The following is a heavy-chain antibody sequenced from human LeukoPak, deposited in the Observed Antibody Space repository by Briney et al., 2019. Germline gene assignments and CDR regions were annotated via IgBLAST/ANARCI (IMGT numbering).Heavy chain of an antibody. CDR3: AKRRAVTGTTHFDC. CDR1: GFTSSSYG. Sequence: GGSPRLSCAASGFTSSSYGMSWVRQAPGKGLEWVSAISGSGGDTYYADSVKGRFTISRDNSKSTLYLQMNSLRADDTAVCYCAKRRAVTGTTHFDCWGQGVLVTVSS. V-gene: IGHV3-23*01. J-gene: IGHJ4*02. CDR2: ISGSGGDT. D-gene: IGHD6-19*01.